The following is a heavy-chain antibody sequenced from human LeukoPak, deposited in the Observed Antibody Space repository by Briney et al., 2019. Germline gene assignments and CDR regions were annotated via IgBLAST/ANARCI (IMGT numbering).Heavy chain of an antibody. CDR3: AKDQGAGNLRIAVAVPSHYGMDV. V-gene: IGHV3-23*01. CDR1: GFTFSSYA. J-gene: IGHJ6*02. CDR2: ISGSGGST. Sequence: GGSLRLSCAASGFTFSSYAMSWVRQAPGKGLEWVSAISGSGGSTHYADSVKGRFTISRDNSKNTLYLQMNSLRAEDTAVYYCAKDQGAGNLRIAVAVPSHYGMDVWGQGTTVTVSS. D-gene: IGHD6-19*01.